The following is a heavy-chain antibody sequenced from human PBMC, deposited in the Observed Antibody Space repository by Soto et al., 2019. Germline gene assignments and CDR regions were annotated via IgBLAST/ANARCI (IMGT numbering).Heavy chain of an antibody. CDR3: ASDSGYSDGPIDY. CDR1: GFTFSSYS. J-gene: IGHJ4*02. CDR2: ISSSSSTI. Sequence: EVQLVESGGGLVQPGGSLRLSCAASGFTFSSYSMNWVRQAPGKGLEWVSYISSSSSTIYYADSVKGRFTISRDNAKNSRYLQMNSRRDEDTAVYYCASDSGYSDGPIDYWGQGTLVTVSS. D-gene: IGHD5-18*01. V-gene: IGHV3-48*02.